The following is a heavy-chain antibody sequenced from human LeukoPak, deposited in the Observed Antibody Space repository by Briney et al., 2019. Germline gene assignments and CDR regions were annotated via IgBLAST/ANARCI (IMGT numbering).Heavy chain of an antibody. CDR3: ARHQAASSHTSFDY. CDR2: IYSGGTT. J-gene: IGHJ4*02. CDR1: GFTVSSNY. D-gene: IGHD6-13*01. Sequence: PGGSLRLSCAASGFTVSSNYMSWVRQAPGKGLEWVSVIYSGGTTYYADSVKGRFTISRDNSKNTLYLQMSSLRAEDTAVYYCARHQAASSHTSFDYWGQGTLVTVSS. V-gene: IGHV3-53*01.